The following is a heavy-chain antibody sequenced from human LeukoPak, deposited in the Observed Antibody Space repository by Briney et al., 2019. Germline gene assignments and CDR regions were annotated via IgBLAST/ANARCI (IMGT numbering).Heavy chain of an antibody. J-gene: IGHJ4*02. CDR3: AREGYNYGDFDY. D-gene: IGHD5-18*01. V-gene: IGHV3-7*03. Sequence: PGGSLRLSCAASGFTFSSYWMSWVRQAPGKGREWVANIKQDGTEKYYEDSVKGRFTISRDNAKNSLYLQMNSLRAEDAAVYYCAREGYNYGDFDYWGQGTLVTVSS. CDR1: GFTFSSYW. CDR2: IKQDGTEK.